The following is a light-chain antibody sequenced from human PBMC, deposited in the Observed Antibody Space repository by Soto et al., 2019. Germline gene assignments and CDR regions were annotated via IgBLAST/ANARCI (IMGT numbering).Light chain of an antibody. Sequence: EIVLTQSPGTLSLSPGERATLSCGASQSVSSSLAWYQQKPGLAPTLLISDASSRASGVPDRFTGGGSGTDFTLTIRRLEPEDFALYYCQQYAGSPITFGQGTRLEIK. J-gene: IGKJ5*01. CDR2: DAS. CDR1: QSVSSS. CDR3: QQYAGSPIT. V-gene: IGKV3D-20*01.